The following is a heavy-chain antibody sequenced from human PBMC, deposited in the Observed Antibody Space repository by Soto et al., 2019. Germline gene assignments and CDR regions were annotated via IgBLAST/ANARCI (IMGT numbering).Heavy chain of an antibody. CDR3: GRDINVSTAAAGADY. V-gene: IGHV1-46*01. D-gene: IGHD6-13*01. J-gene: IGHJ4*01. CDR2: INARHGST. Sequence: ASVKVSCKASGGTFSSYTISWVRQAPGQGLEWMGVINARHGSTAFAQNFQGRITMTRDTSTSTVYMELNSLRSEDTAVYYCGRDINVSTAAAGADYWG. CDR1: GGTFSSYT.